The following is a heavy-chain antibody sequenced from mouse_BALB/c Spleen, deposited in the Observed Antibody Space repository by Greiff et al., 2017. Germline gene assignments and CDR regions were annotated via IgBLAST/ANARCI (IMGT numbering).Heavy chain of an antibody. CDR2: ISSGGST. V-gene: IGHV5-6-5*01. J-gene: IGHJ4*01. CDR1: GFTFSSYA. Sequence: EVNVVESGGGLVKPGGSLKLSCAASGFTFSSYAMSWVRQTPEKRLEWVASISSGGSTYYPDSVKGRFTISRDNARNILYLQMSSLRSEDTAMYYCARWLLLFYYAMDYWGQGTSVTVSS. CDR3: ARWLLLFYYAMDY. D-gene: IGHD2-3*01.